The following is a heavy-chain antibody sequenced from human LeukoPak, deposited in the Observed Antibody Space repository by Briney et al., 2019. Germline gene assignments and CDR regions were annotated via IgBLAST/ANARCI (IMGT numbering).Heavy chain of an antibody. J-gene: IGHJ5*02. CDR1: GFTFSSYE. D-gene: IGHD3-3*01. Sequence: QSGGSLRLSCAASGFTFSSYEMNWVRQAPGKGLEWVSYISSGGTTVYYADSVKGRFTISRDNSKDTLYLQMNSLRAEDTAVYYCAKRPALGEHYYDFSGWFDPWGQGTLVTVSS. CDR3: AKRPALGEHYYDFSGWFDP. V-gene: IGHV3-48*03. CDR2: ISSGGTTV.